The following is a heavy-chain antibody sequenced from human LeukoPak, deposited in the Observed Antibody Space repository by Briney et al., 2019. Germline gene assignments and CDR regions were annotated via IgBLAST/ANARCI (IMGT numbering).Heavy chain of an antibody. V-gene: IGHV3-9*01. J-gene: IGHJ4*02. CDR2: ISWNSGSI. Sequence: ESGRSLRLSCAASGFTFDDYAMHWVRQAPGKGLEWVSGISWNSGSIGYTDSVKGRFTISRDNAKNSLYLQMNSLRAEDTAVYYCARENSASGSYGDYWGQGTLVTVSS. D-gene: IGHD3-10*01. CDR3: ARENSASGSYGDY. CDR1: GFTFDDYA.